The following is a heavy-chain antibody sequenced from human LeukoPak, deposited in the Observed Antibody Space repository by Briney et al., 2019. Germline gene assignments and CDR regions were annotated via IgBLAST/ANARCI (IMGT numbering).Heavy chain of an antibody. CDR1: GGTFSSYA. J-gene: IGHJ4*02. CDR2: IIPIFGTA. Sequence: GASVKVSCKASGGTFSSYAISWVRQAPGQGLEWMGGIIPIFGTANYAQKFQGRVTITADESTSTAYMELSSLRSEDTAVYYCAREGRRDGYKRRPFDYWGQGTLVTVSS. CDR3: AREGRRDGYKRRPFDY. D-gene: IGHD5-24*01. V-gene: IGHV1-69*13.